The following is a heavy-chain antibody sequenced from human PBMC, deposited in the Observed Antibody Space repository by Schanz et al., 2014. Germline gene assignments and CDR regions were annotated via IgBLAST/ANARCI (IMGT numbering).Heavy chain of an antibody. V-gene: IGHV3-53*01. CDR2: MYINSGST. CDR3: ARAPPLVRGIAGWFGP. D-gene: IGHD3-10*01. J-gene: IGHJ5*02. CDR1: GFTVNTNY. Sequence: LVESGGGVVQPGRSLRLSCAASGFTVNTNYMSWVRQAPGKGLEWISSMYINSGSTQYADSVKGRFTISRDNSKNTLNLKMNSRGADDTAVYYGARAPPLVRGIAGWFGPWGQGSLVTVSS.